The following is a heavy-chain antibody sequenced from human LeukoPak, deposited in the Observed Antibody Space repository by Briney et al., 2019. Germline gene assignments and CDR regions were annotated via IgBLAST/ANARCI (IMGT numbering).Heavy chain of an antibody. CDR1: GYSISSGYY. V-gene: IGHV4-38-2*01. D-gene: IGHD5-18*01. CDR3: ARGYVDTADHWFDP. J-gene: IGHJ5*02. CDR2: TYHSGST. Sequence: SETLSLTCAVSGYSISSGYYWGWIRQPPGKGLEWIGSTYHSGSTYYNPSLKSRVTISVDTSKNQFSLKLSSVTAADTAVYYCARGYVDTADHWFDPWGQGTLVTVSS.